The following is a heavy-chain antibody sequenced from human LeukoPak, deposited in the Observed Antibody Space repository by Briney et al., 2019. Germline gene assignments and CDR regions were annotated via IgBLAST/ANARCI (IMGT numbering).Heavy chain of an antibody. J-gene: IGHJ4*02. V-gene: IGHV1-69*05. CDR2: IIPIFGTA. Sequence: ASVKVSCKASGGTFSRYAISWVRQAPGQGLEWMGRIIPIFGTANYAQKFQGRVTITTDESTSTAYMELSSLRSEDTAVYYCAREQGDYVWGSYSNFDYWGQGTLVTVSS. CDR3: AREQGDYVWGSYSNFDY. D-gene: IGHD3-16*01. CDR1: GGTFSRYA.